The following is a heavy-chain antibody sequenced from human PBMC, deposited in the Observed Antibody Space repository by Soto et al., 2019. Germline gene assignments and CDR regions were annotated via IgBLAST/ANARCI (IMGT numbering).Heavy chain of an antibody. Sequence: LRLSCAASGFTFNIYSMNWVRLAPGKGLEWVSSISSRSSNIDYADSVKGRFTISRDNANNSLYLQMNNLSADDTAVYYCARDTKMLAPLIYMDHWGRGTLVTVSS. CDR1: GFTFNIYS. D-gene: IGHD3-22*01. CDR3: ARDTKMLAPLIYMDH. CDR2: ISSRSSNI. J-gene: IGHJ4*02. V-gene: IGHV3-21*01.